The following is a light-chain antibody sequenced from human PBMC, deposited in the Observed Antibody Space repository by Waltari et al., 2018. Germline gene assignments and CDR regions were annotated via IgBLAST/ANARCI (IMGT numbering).Light chain of an antibody. CDR1: RRPVGPYKL. CDR3: CSFAGRSTWV. CDR2: EAA. V-gene: IGLV2-23*01. Sequence: QSALTQPASVSGPPRQSPALPCTGSRRPVGPYKLFPCYQQHPGKAPKLIIYEAAKRPSGVSNRFSGSKSGNMASLTISGLQAEDEAEYYCCSFAGRSTWVFGTGTKVTVL. J-gene: IGLJ1*01.